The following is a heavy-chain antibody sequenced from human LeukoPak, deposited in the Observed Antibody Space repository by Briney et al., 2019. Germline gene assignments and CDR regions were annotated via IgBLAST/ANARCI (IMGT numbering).Heavy chain of an antibody. D-gene: IGHD4-17*01. Sequence: GGSLRLSCAASGFTFSSYAMSWVRQAPGKGLEWVSAISGSGGSTYYADSVKGRFTISRDNSKNTLYLQMNSLRAEDTAVYYCAEDYGDYDTVYYFDYWGQGTLVTVSS. CDR2: ISGSGGST. J-gene: IGHJ4*02. V-gene: IGHV3-23*01. CDR3: AEDYGDYDTVYYFDY. CDR1: GFTFSSYA.